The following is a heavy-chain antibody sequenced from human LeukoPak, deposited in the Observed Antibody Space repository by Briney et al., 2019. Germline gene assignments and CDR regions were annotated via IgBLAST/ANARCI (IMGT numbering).Heavy chain of an antibody. CDR3: ARDRSDRLAVAGTSAFDY. Sequence: GGSLRLSCAASGFTFSSYSMNWVRQAPGKGLEWVSSISSSSSYIYYADSVKGRFTISRDNAKDSLYLQMNSLRAEDTAVYYCARDRSDRLAVAGTSAFDYWGQGTLVTVSS. CDR1: GFTFSSYS. CDR2: ISSSSSYI. J-gene: IGHJ4*02. V-gene: IGHV3-21*01. D-gene: IGHD6-19*01.